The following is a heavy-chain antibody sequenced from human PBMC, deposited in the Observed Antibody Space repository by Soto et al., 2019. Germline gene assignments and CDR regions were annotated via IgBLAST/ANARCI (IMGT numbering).Heavy chain of an antibody. CDR1: GSTFSTYD. Sequence: EVQLVESGGGLVQPGGSLRLSCAASGSTFSTYDMHWVRQATGEGLEWVSAIGAGGDTYYADSVKGRFIIFRENAKNSLYFQMNSLTAEDTAVYYCAREMADTVTASWSLDLWGRGTLVTVS. CDR3: AREMADTVTASWSLDL. V-gene: IGHV3-13*04. CDR2: IGAGGDT. J-gene: IGHJ2*01. D-gene: IGHD4-17*01.